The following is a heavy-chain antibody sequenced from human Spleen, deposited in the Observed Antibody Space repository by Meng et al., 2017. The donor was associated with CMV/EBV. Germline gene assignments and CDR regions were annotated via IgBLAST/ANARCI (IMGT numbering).Heavy chain of an antibody. CDR3: ARDRQCSATSCDPFDLYYYYGMDV. J-gene: IGHJ6*02. V-gene: IGHV3-21*01. D-gene: IGHD2-2*01. CDR1: GFTFSSYS. Sequence: GESLKISCAASGFTFSSYSMNWVRQAPGKGLEWVSSISSSGGYIFYADSLKGRLTISRDNAKNSLYLQMNTLRAEDTAVYYCARDRQCSATSCDPFDLYYYYGMDVWGQGTTVTVSS. CDR2: ISSSGGYI.